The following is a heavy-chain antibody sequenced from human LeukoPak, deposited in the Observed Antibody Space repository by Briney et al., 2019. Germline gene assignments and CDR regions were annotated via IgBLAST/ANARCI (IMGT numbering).Heavy chain of an antibody. J-gene: IGHJ4*02. D-gene: IGHD3-3*01. CDR1: GFTFSDYA. CDR2: ISGSGDAT. CDR3: AKDATIFGVVIENYFDY. V-gene: IGHV3-23*01. Sequence: GGSLRLSCAASGFTFSDYAMNWVRQAPGKGLEWVSVISGSGDATYYADSVKGRFTISRDNAKNSLYLQMNSLRAEDTALYYCAKDATIFGVVIENYFDYWSQGTLVTVSS.